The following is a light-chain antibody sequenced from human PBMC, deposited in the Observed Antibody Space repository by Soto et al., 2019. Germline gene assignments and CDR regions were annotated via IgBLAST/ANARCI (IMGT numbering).Light chain of an antibody. Sequence: DIVLTQSPGTLSLSPGERATLSCRASQSVSSNYLAWYQQKPGQAPRLLIYGASSRATGIPDRFSGSGSGTDFTPTIRRLEPEDFAVYYCQQYGSSYPWTFGQGTKVDIK. J-gene: IGKJ1*01. V-gene: IGKV3-20*01. CDR1: QSVSSNY. CDR3: QQYGSSYPWT. CDR2: GAS.